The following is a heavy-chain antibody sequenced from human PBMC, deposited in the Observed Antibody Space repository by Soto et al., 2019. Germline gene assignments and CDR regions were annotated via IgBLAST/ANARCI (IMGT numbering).Heavy chain of an antibody. D-gene: IGHD5-12*01. Sequence: GESLKISCKGSGYSFANYWIGWVRQMPGKGLEWMGIIYPGDSDTRYSTSFQGQVAISADKTISTAFLQWSSLKASDTAMYYCAKRRDGYNLYAFDIWGQGTMVTVSS. CDR1: GYSFANYW. J-gene: IGHJ3*02. CDR2: IYPGDSDT. V-gene: IGHV5-51*01. CDR3: AKRRDGYNLYAFDI.